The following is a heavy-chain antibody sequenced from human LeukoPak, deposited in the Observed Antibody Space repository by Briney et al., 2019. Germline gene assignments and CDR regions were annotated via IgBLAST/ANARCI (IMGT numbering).Heavy chain of an antibody. D-gene: IGHD3-16*01. CDR1: GFTFSSYG. V-gene: IGHV3-30*03. Sequence: PGGSLRLSCAASGFTFSSYGMHWVRQAPGKGLEWVAVISYDGSNKYYADSVKGRFTISRDNSKNTLYLQMNSLRPEDTAVYYCARQGGARQKDYWGQGTLVTVSS. CDR2: ISYDGSNK. J-gene: IGHJ4*02. CDR3: ARQGGARQKDY.